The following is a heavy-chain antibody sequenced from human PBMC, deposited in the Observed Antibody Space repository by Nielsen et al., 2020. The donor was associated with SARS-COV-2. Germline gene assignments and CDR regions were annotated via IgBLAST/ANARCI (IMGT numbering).Heavy chain of an antibody. D-gene: IGHD5-18*01. CDR3: AKDKTDSPWIQLSPGIDY. J-gene: IGHJ4*02. CDR2: ISGSGGST. V-gene: IGHV3-23*01. Sequence: GGSLRLSCAASGFTFSSYAMSWVRQAPGKGLEWVSAISGSGGSTYYADSVKGRFTISRDNSKNTLYLQMNSLRAEDTAVYYCAKDKTDSPWIQLSPGIDYWGQGTLVTVSS. CDR1: GFTFSSYA.